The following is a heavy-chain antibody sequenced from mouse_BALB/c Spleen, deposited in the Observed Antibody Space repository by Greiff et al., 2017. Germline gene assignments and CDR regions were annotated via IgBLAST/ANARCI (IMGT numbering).Heavy chain of an antibody. CDR2: IWGDGST. J-gene: IGHJ4*01. V-gene: IGHV2-6-7*01. D-gene: IGHD1-1*01. CDR3: ARGRITTVVSYYAMDY. CDR1: GFSLTGYG. Sequence: VQVVESGPGLVAPSQSLSITCTVSGFSLTGYGVNWVRQPPGKGLEWLGMIWGDGSTDYNSALKSRLSISKDNSKSQVFLKMNSLQTDDTARYYCARGRITTVVSYYAMDYWGQGTSVTVSS.